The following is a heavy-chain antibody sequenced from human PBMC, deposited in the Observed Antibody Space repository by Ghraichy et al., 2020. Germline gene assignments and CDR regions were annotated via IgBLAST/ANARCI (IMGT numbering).Heavy chain of an antibody. CDR2: IYSGGST. V-gene: IGHV3-53*01. Sequence: GGSLRLSCAASGFTVSSNYMSWVRQAPGKGLEWVSVIYSGGSTYYADSVKGRFTISRDNSKNTLYLQMNSLRAEDTAVYYCAGSPYYDSSGYEDVWFDPWGQGTLVTVSS. CDR3: AGSPYYDSSGYEDVWFDP. D-gene: IGHD3-22*01. J-gene: IGHJ5*02. CDR1: GFTVSSNY.